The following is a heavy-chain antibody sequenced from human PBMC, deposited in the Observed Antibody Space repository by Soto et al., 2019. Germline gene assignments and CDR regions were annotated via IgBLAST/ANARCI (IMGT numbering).Heavy chain of an antibody. J-gene: IGHJ6*03. Sequence: EVQLVESGGGLVKPGGSLRLSCAASGFTFSNAWMSWVRQAPGKGLEWFGRIKSKTDGGTTDYAAPVKGRFTISRDDSKNTLYLQMNSLKTEDTAVYYCTTDAWNSYYYYYMDVWGKGTTVTVSS. CDR3: TTDAWNSYYYYYMDV. V-gene: IGHV3-15*01. D-gene: IGHD1-7*01. CDR2: IKSKTDGGTT. CDR1: GFTFSNAW.